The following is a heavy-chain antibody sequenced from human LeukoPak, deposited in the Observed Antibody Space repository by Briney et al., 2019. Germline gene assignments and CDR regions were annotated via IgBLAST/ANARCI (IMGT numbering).Heavy chain of an antibody. Sequence: PGGSLRLSCAASGFTFSTCGMHWVRQIPGKGLEWVAFVRKDGTYTSYRDSVKGRFTISRDNSQNTLSLHMTSLSPDDTGKYFCAKARPSGVTVFDDWGQGVLVSVSS. CDR1: GFTFSTCG. CDR3: AKARPSGVTVFDD. CDR2: VRKDGTYT. J-gene: IGHJ4*02. D-gene: IGHD2-8*01. V-gene: IGHV3-30*02.